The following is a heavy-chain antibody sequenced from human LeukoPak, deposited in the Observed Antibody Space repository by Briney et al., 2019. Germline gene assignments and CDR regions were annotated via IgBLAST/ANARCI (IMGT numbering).Heavy chain of an antibody. CDR2: ISAYNGNT. Sequence: ASVKVSCKASGYTFTSYGISWVRQAPGQGLEWMGWISAYNGNTNYAQKLQGRATMTTDTSTSTAYMELRSLRSDDTAVYYCARDCSSTSCYTTIDYWGQGTLVTVSS. V-gene: IGHV1-18*01. CDR3: ARDCSSTSCYTTIDY. D-gene: IGHD2-2*02. CDR1: GYTFTSYG. J-gene: IGHJ4*02.